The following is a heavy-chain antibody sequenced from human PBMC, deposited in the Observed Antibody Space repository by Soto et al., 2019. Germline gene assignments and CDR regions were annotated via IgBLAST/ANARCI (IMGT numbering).Heavy chain of an antibody. Sequence: SVKVSCKASGGTFSSYAISWVRQAPGQGLEWMGGINLIFGTANYAQKFQGRVTITADESTSTAYMELSSLRFEDTAVYYCARVQITIFGVVDYWGQGTLVTVSS. CDR2: INLIFGTA. CDR1: GGTFSSYA. D-gene: IGHD3-3*01. J-gene: IGHJ4*02. CDR3: ARVQITIFGVVDY. V-gene: IGHV1-69*13.